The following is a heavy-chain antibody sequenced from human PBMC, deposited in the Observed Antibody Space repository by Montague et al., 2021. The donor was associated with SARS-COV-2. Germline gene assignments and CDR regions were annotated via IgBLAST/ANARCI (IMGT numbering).Heavy chain of an antibody. CDR1: GGSISSGSYY. Sequence: SETLSLTCTVSGGSISSGSYYWGWIRQPPGKGLEWIGSIFYSGSTDYNPSLKSRVTISVDTSKNQFSLKLSSVTAADTAVYYCASMDRAQVYYFDYWGQGTLVTVSS. CDR3: ASMDRAQVYYFDY. D-gene: IGHD3-10*01. V-gene: IGHV4-39*01. CDR2: IFYSGST. J-gene: IGHJ4*02.